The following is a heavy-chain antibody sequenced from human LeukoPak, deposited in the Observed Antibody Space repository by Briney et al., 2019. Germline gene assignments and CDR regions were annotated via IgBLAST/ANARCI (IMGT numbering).Heavy chain of an antibody. CDR3: ARRYSSSWYWYYYYGMDV. CDR2: MNPNSGNT. V-gene: IGHV1-8*01. CDR1: GYTFTSYD. J-gene: IGHJ6*02. Sequence: ASVKVSCKASGYTFTSYDINWVRQATGQGLEWIGWMNPNSGNTGYAQKFQGRVTMTRNTSISTAYMELSSLRSEDTAVYYCARRYSSSWYWYYYYGMDVWGQGTTVTVS. D-gene: IGHD6-13*01.